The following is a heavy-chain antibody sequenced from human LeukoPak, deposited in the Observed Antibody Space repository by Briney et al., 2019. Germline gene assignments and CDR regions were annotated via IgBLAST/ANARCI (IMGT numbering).Heavy chain of an antibody. V-gene: IGHV4-34*01. CDR1: GGSFSGYY. D-gene: IGHD5-24*01. J-gene: IGHJ4*02. Sequence: PSETLSLTCAVYGGSFSGYYWSWIRQPPGKGLEWIGEINHSGSTSYNPSPKSRVTISVDTSKNQFSLKLSSVTAADTAMYYCARGRVEMATIDFDYWGQGTLVTVSS. CDR3: ARGRVEMATIDFDY. CDR2: INHSGST.